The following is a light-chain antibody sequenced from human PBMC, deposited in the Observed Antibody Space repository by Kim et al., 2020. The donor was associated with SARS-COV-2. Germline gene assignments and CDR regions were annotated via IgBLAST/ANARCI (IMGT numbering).Light chain of an antibody. V-gene: IGLV2-11*01. CDR1: SSDVGGYNY. CDR3: CSYAGSYTWV. J-gene: IGLJ3*02. Sequence: GQSVTISCTGTSSDVGGYNYVSWYQQHPGKAPKLMIYDVSKWPSGVPDRFSGSKSGNTASLTISGLQAEDEADYYCCSYAGSYTWVFGGGTQLTVL. CDR2: DVS.